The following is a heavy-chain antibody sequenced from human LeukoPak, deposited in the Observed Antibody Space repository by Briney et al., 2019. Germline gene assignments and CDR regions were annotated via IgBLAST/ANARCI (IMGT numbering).Heavy chain of an antibody. D-gene: IGHD2-2*01. J-gene: IGHJ4*02. Sequence: ASVKVSCKASGYTFTSYAISWVRQAPGQGREWMGWIRAHNGDTNHAQQLQGRVTMPTDTSTRTAYMELRSLRSEDTAVYYCARGEFICTINTCYASALDSWGQGTLVTVSS. V-gene: IGHV1-18*01. CDR2: IRAHNGDT. CDR3: ARGEFICTINTCYASALDS. CDR1: GYTFTSYA.